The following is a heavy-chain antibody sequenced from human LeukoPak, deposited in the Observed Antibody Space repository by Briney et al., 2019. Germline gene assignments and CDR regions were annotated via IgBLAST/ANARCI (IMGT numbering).Heavy chain of an antibody. D-gene: IGHD3-22*01. CDR3: ARDYYDNNFDY. J-gene: IGHJ4*02. CDR2: IYTSGST. CDR1: GGSISSYY. V-gene: IGHV4-4*07. Sequence: PSETLSLTCTVSGGSISSYYWSWIRQPAGKGLEWIGRIYTSGSTNHNPFLKSRVTMSVDTSKNQFSLKLSSVTAADTAVYYCARDYYDNNFDYWGQGTLVTVSS.